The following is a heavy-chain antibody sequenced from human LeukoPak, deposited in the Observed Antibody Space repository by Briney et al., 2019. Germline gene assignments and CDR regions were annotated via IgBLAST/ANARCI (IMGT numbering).Heavy chain of an antibody. Sequence: ASVKVSCKASGGTFSSYAISWVRQAPGQGLEWMGGIIPIFGTANYAQKFQGRVTITADESTSTAYMELSSLRSEDTAVYYCATQGDMISLAFDIWGQGTMVTVSS. CDR1: GGTFSSYA. CDR3: ATQGDMISLAFDI. V-gene: IGHV1-69*13. CDR2: IIPIFGTA. J-gene: IGHJ3*02. D-gene: IGHD3/OR15-3a*01.